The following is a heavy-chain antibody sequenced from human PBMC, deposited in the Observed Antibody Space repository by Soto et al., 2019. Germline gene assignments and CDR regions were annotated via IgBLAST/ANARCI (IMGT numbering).Heavy chain of an antibody. J-gene: IGHJ5*02. Sequence: QVQLVESGGGVVQPGRSLRLSCAASGFTFSSYGMHWVRQAPGKGLEWVAVISYDGSNKYYADSVKGRLTISRDNSKNTLYLQMNSLRAEDTAVYYCAKEVERTKNWFDPWGQGTLVTVSS. CDR2: ISYDGSNK. CDR3: AKEVERTKNWFDP. CDR1: GFTFSSYG. V-gene: IGHV3-30*18.